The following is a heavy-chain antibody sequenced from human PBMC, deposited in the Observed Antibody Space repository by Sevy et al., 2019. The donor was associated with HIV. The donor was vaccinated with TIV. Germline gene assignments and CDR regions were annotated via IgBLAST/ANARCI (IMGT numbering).Heavy chain of an antibody. J-gene: IGHJ3*02. CDR3: ARDPYDCGGDCYVSGVFDI. D-gene: IGHD2-21*01. Sequence: SETLSLTCAVYDGSLSGYYWSWIRQSPGKGLEWIGQINYIGTTNYTPCLSSLLTISVDTSKNQFSLRLRTVTAADTAIYYSARDPYDCGGDCYVSGVFDIWGQGTLVTVSS. CDR2: INYIGTT. V-gene: IGHV4-34*01. CDR1: DGSLSGYY.